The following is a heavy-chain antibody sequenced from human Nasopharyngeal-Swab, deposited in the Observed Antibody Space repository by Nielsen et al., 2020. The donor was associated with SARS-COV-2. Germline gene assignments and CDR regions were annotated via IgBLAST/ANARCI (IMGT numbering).Heavy chain of an antibody. Sequence: SETLSLTCSVSAGSISTMYWTWIRQSPGKGLQWLGNLYKSGNTGTAHYNPSLKSRVTLSVDTSKNQISLKLKSVTAADTAVYYCAKEGATGWFDPWGQGTLVTVSS. CDR2: LYKSGNTGTA. CDR1: AGSISTMY. J-gene: IGHJ5*02. CDR3: AKEGATGWFDP. V-gene: IGHV4-59*12.